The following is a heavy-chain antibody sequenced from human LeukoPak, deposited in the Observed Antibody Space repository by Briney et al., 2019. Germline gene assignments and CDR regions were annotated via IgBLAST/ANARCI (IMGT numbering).Heavy chain of an antibody. D-gene: IGHD2-2*01. V-gene: IGHV4-39*07. J-gene: IGHJ5*02. CDR2: IHYSGST. CDR1: GGSISSSSYY. Sequence: SETLSLTCTVSGGSISSSSYYWGWIRQPPGKGLEWIGSIHYSGSTYYNPSLKSRVAISVDTSKNQFSLKLSSVTAADTAVYYCARAKVVPAAEPFDPWGQGTLVTVSS. CDR3: ARAKVVPAAEPFDP.